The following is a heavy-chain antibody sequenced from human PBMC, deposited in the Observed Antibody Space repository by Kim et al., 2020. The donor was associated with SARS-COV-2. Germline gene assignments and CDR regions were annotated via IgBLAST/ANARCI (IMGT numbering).Heavy chain of an antibody. Sequence: SETLSLTCTVSGGSINNYYWSWLRQPPGRGLEWIGSIYYTGTTNYNPSLASRLTISIDTSKNQFSLKMTSVTAADTAGYYCARHWGGSGTYLQRHFDFWG. D-gene: IGHD3-10*01. V-gene: IGHV4-59*08. CDR3: ARHWGGSGTYLQRHFDF. CDR1: GGSINNYY. J-gene: IGHJ4*01. CDR2: IYYTGTT.